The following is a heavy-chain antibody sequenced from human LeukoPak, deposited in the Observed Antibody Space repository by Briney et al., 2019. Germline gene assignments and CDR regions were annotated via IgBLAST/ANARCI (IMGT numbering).Heavy chain of an antibody. V-gene: IGHV3-11*05. CDR3: ARDSGYSGYSDY. Sequence: GGSLRLSCAASGFTFSDYYMSWIRQAPGKGLEWVSYISSSSSYTDYADSVKGRFTISRDNAKNSLNLHMNSLRAEDTAVYYCARDSGYSGYSDYWGQGTLVTVSS. CDR1: GFTFSDYY. D-gene: IGHD5-12*01. CDR2: ISSSSSYT. J-gene: IGHJ4*02.